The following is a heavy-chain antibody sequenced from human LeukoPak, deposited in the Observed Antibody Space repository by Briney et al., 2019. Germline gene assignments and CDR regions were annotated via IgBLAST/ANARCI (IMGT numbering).Heavy chain of an antibody. Sequence: ASVKVSCKASGYTFTGYYMHWVRQAPGQGLEGMGWIKPNSGGTNYAQKLQGRVTMTRDTSISTAYMERSRLRSDDTAVYYCARDPLSSTVTTLYNWFVPWGQGTLVTVSS. CDR2: IKPNSGGT. J-gene: IGHJ5*02. CDR1: GYTFTGYY. D-gene: IGHD4-17*01. V-gene: IGHV1-2*02. CDR3: ARDPLSSTVTTLYNWFVP.